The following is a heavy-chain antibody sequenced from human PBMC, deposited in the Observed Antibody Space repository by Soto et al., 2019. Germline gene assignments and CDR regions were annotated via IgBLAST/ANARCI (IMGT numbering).Heavy chain of an antibody. CDR3: ARGVVATTYLDY. CDR1: GFTFSSYG. Sequence: GGSLRLSCAASGFTFSSYGMHWFRQAPGKGLEWVAVISYDGSNKYYADSVKGRFTISRDNSKNTLYLQMNSLRAEDTAVYYCARGVVATTYLDYWGQGTLVTVSS. CDR2: ISYDGSNK. D-gene: IGHD5-12*01. J-gene: IGHJ4*02. V-gene: IGHV3-30*03.